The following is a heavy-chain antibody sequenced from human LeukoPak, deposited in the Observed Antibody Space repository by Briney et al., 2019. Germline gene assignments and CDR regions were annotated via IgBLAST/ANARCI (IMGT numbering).Heavy chain of an antibody. CDR2: ISSSSSYI. CDR3: ARDNTGLGSSGWYTKGYFDF. J-gene: IGHJ4*02. Sequence: GGSLRLSCAASGFTFSSYSMNWVRQAPGKGLEWVSSISSSSSYIYYADSVKGRFTISRDNAKNSLYLQMNSLRAEDTAVYYCARDNTGLGSSGWYTKGYFDFWGQGTLVTVSS. V-gene: IGHV3-21*01. CDR1: GFTFSSYS. D-gene: IGHD6-19*01.